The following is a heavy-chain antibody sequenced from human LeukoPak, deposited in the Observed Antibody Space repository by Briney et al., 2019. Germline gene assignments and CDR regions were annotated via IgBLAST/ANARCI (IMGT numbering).Heavy chain of an antibody. Sequence: SETLSLTCTVSGYSISSGYYWGWIRQPPGKGLEWIGSIYHSGSTYYNPSLKSRVTISVDTSKNQFSLKLSSVTAADTAVYYCARGVPYCGGDCYRDYWGQGTLVTVSS. V-gene: IGHV4-38-2*02. CDR1: GYSISSGYY. J-gene: IGHJ4*02. CDR3: ARGVPYCGGDCYRDY. CDR2: IYHSGST. D-gene: IGHD2-21*02.